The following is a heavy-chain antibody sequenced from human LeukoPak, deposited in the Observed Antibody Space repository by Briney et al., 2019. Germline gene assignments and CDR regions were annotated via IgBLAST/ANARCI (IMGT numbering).Heavy chain of an antibody. J-gene: IGHJ1*01. CDR2: IKSDGST. D-gene: IGHD3-22*01. CDR1: GFTFSSYW. CDR3: ARAPSEIGGYYPEYFRH. Sequence: GGSLRLSCAASGFTFSSYWMHWVRQIPGKGLVWVSRIKSDGSTNYADSVKGRFTISRDNAKNTLSLQMSSLRAEDTGVYYCARAPSEIGGYYPEYFRHWGQGTLVTVSS. V-gene: IGHV3-74*01.